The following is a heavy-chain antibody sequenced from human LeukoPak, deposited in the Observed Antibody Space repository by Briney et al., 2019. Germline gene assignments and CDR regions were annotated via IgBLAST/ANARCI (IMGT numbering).Heavy chain of an antibody. D-gene: IGHD1-26*01. J-gene: IGHJ4*02. CDR1: GFTFSSYG. V-gene: IGHV3-33*01. Sequence: GGSLRLSCAASGFTFSSYGMHWVRQAPGKGLEWVAVIWYDGSNKYYADSVKGRFTISRDNSKNTLYLQMNSLRAEDTAVYYCARDGILAWELRSPRFLWASDYWGQGTLVTVSS. CDR3: ARDGILAWELRSPRFLWASDY. CDR2: IWYDGSNK.